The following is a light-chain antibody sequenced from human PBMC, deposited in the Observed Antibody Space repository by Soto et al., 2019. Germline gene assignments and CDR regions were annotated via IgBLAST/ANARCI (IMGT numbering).Light chain of an antibody. CDR3: HQYNSYWT. Sequence: DTQMPQSPSTLSASVGARVPITGRASQSIGSWLAWYQQKPGKAPKLLIYKTSILENGVPSRFSGSGSGTEFTLSISSLQPDDFATYYCHQYNSYWTFGQGTKVDIK. V-gene: IGKV1-5*03. J-gene: IGKJ1*01. CDR1: QSIGSW. CDR2: KTS.